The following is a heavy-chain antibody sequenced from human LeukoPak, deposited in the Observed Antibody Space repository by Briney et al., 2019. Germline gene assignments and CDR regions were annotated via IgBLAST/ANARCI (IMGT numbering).Heavy chain of an antibody. CDR1: GGSFSGYY. D-gene: IGHD3-16*01. V-gene: IGHV4-34*01. J-gene: IGHJ3*02. CDR3: ARHRGIIGAFDI. Sequence: SETLSLTCAVYGGSFSGYYWSWIRQPPGKGLEWIGEINRSGSTNYNPSLKSRVTISVDTSKNQFSLKLSSVTAADTAVYYCARHRGIIGAFDIWGQGTMVTVSS. CDR2: INRSGST.